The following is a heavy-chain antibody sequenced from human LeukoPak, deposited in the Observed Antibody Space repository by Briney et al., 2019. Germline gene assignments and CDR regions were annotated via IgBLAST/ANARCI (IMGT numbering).Heavy chain of an antibody. CDR3: AKDYEPLVGVHRWGDWFDP. J-gene: IGHJ5*02. CDR1: GFIHCFHP. V-gene: IGHV3-23*01. D-gene: IGHD1-26*01. CDR2: ISCWRRST. Sequence: GGPLRLSCGACGFIHCFHPMIYLPDPPEKALEECATISCWRRSTYYADSVKGRFTISRDNSKNTLYLQMSSLRAEDTAVYYCAKDYEPLVGVHRWGDWFDPWGQGTLVTVSS.